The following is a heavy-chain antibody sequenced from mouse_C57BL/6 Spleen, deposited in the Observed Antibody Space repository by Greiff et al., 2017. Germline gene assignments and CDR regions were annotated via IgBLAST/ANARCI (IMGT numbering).Heavy chain of an antibody. CDR3: ARDGVTTGFAY. CDR2: ISDGGSYT. CDR1: GFTFSSYA. V-gene: IGHV5-4*01. Sequence: EVQLVESGGGLVKPGGSLKLSCAASGFTFSSYAMSWVRQTPEKRLEWVATISDGGSYTYYPDNVKGRFTISRDNAKNNLYLQMSHLKSEDTAMYYCARDGVTTGFAYWGQGTLVTVSA. J-gene: IGHJ3*01. D-gene: IGHD2-2*01.